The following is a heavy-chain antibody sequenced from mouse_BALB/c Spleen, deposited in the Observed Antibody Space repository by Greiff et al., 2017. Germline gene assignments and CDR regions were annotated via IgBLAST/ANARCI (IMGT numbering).Heavy chain of an antibody. V-gene: IGHV1-4*02. CDR2: INPSSGYT. D-gene: IGHD2-2*01. CDR3: ARGDGYDYAMDY. Sequence: VKLQESAAELARPGASVKMSCKASGYTFTSYTMHWVKQRPGQGLEWIGYINPSSGYTEYNQKFKDKTTLTADKSSSTAYMQLSSLTSEDSAVYYCARGDGYDYAMDYWGQGTSVTVSS. CDR1: GYTFTSYT. J-gene: IGHJ4*01.